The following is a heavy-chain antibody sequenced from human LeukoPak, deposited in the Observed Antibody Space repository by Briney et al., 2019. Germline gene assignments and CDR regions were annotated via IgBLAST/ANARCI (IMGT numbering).Heavy chain of an antibody. CDR3: ARSLGGNNGFDV. D-gene: IGHD3-3*01. CDR1: GYSINDDYS. CDR2: IYYSGST. Sequence: SETLSLTCTVSGYSINDDYSWGWIRQPPGKGLEWIGNIYYSGSTYNNPSLQSRLTISIDTSKNQFSLKLNFVTAADTALYYCARSLGGNNGFDVWGQGTMVTVSA. J-gene: IGHJ3*01. V-gene: IGHV4-38-2*02.